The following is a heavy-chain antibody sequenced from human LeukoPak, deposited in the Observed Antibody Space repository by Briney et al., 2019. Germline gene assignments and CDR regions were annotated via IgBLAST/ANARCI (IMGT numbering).Heavy chain of an antibody. D-gene: IGHD3-22*01. J-gene: IGHJ1*01. V-gene: IGHV1-18*01. CDR1: GYTFTSYG. CDR3: ARAAPNYYDSSGYDLEYFQH. Sequence: ASVKVSCKASGYTFTSYGISWVRQAPGQGLEWMGWISAYNGNTNYAQKLQGRVTMTTDTSTSTAYMELSSLKSEDTAVYYCARAAPNYYDSSGYDLEYFQHWGQGTLVTVSS. CDR2: ISAYNGNT.